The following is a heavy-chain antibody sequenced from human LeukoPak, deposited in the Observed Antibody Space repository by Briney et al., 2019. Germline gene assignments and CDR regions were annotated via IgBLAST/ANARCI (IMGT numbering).Heavy chain of an antibody. V-gene: IGHV1-2*02. CDR3: ARARSSTLRVVFEF. CDR2: INPKSGAT. Sequence: ASVKVSCKASGYTFNDYYMHWVRPAPGQGLEWMGWINPKSGATTYSQKFQDRVIMTGDTSISTAYMELNGLRTDDTAMYYCARARSSTLRVVFEFWGQGALVIVSS. J-gene: IGHJ4*02. D-gene: IGHD3-10*01. CDR1: GYTFNDYY.